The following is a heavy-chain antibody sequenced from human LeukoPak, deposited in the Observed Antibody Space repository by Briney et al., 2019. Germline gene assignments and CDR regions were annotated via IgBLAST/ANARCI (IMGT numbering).Heavy chain of an antibody. Sequence: SVKVSCKASGGTFSSYAISWVRQAPGQGLEWMGGIIAIFGTANYAQRFQGRVTITADESTSTAYMELSSLRSEDTAVYYCARDEGGYCSGGSCYPSYLHYWGQGTLVTVSS. CDR2: IIAIFGTA. CDR1: GGTFSSYA. D-gene: IGHD2-15*01. V-gene: IGHV1-69*01. J-gene: IGHJ4*02. CDR3: ARDEGGYCSGGSCYPSYLHY.